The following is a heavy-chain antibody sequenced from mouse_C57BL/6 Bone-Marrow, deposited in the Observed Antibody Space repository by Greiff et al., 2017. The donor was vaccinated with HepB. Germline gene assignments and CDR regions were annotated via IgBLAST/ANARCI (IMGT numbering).Heavy chain of an antibody. Sequence: VQLQESGPELVKPGASVKISCKASGYAFSSSWMNWVKQRPGKGLEWIGRIYPGDGDTNYNGKFKGKATLTADKSSSTAYMQLSSLTSEDSAVYFCARHGKGPNWDNFDYWGQGTTLTVSS. J-gene: IGHJ2*01. CDR1: GYAFSSSW. D-gene: IGHD4-1*01. CDR2: IYPGDGDT. V-gene: IGHV1-82*01. CDR3: ARHGKGPNWDNFDY.